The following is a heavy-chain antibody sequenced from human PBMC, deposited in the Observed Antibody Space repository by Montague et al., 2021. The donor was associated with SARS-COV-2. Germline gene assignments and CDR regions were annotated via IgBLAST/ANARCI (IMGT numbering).Heavy chain of an antibody. CDR2: VTGSGGAT. V-gene: IGHV3-23*01. CDR3: ARHVGMERVTYGMDV. D-gene: IGHD3-3*01. CDR1: GFTFSTYA. J-gene: IGHJ6*02. Sequence: SLRLSCVACGFTFSTYAMSEVRQAPGKGLEWVSSVTGSGGATYYXDSXKGRFTISRDNSKNTAFLHMNSLRAEDTAVYYCARHVGMERVTYGMDVWGQGTTVTVSS.